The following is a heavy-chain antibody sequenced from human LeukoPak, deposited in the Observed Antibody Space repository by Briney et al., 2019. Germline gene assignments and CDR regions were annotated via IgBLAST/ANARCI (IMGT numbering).Heavy chain of an antibody. D-gene: IGHD3-10*01. CDR3: ARVVTVVPYYFDY. V-gene: IGHV1-2*02. Sequence: ASVKVSCKASGYTFTCYYMHWVRQAPGQGLEWMGWINPNSGGTNYAQKFQGRVTMTRDTSISTAYMELSRLRSDDTAVYYCARVVTVVPYYFDYWGQGTLVTVSS. CDR1: GYTFTCYY. J-gene: IGHJ4*02. CDR2: INPNSGGT.